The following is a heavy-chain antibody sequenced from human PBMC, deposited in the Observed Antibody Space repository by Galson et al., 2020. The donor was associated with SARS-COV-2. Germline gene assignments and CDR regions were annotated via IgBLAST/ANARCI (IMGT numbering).Heavy chain of an antibody. CDR3: AKDGAGSGSYGDYFDY. V-gene: IGHV3-23*01. Sequence: GGSLRLSCAASGFTFSSYAMSWVRQAPGKGLEWVSAISGSGGSTYYADSVKGRFTISRDNSKNTLYLQMNSLRAEDTAVYYCAKDGAGSGSYGDYFDYWGQGTLVTVSS. CDR1: GFTFSSYA. J-gene: IGHJ4*02. CDR2: ISGSGGST. D-gene: IGHD1-26*01.